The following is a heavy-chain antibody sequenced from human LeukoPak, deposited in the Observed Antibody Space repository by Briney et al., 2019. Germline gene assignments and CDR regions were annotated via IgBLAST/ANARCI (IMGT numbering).Heavy chain of an antibody. CDR3: ANPRYDSSGYYYVD. J-gene: IGHJ4*02. D-gene: IGHD3-22*01. CDR1: GYTFTDYT. V-gene: IGHV1-3*01. Sequence: ASVKVSCKASGYTFTDYTMHWLRQAPGQRLDWMGWINGGSGNTKYSPEFQGRVTITRDASASTAYMELSSLRSEDTAVYYCANPRYDSSGYYYVDWGQGTLVTVSS. CDR2: INGGSGNT.